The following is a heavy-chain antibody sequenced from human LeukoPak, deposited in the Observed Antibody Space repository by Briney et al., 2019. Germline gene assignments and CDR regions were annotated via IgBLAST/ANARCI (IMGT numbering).Heavy chain of an antibody. J-gene: IGHJ4*02. V-gene: IGHV3-23*01. CDR2: INNSGDST. CDR1: GFPFSSYA. CDR3: AKDRDSAVDC. D-gene: IGHD3-10*01. Sequence: GGSLRLSCVASGFPFSSYAMGWVRQAPGKGLEWVSSINNSGDSTYNADSVKGRFTISRDNSKNTLYLQVNSLRAEDTAVYYCAKDRDSAVDCWGQGTLVTVSS.